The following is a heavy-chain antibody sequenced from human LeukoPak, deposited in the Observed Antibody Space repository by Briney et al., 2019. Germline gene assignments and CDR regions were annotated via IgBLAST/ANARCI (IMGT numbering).Heavy chain of an antibody. J-gene: IGHJ3*02. CDR2: IYYSGST. V-gene: IGHV4-59*01. D-gene: IGHD1-26*01. CDR1: GGSFSGYY. Sequence: SETLSLTCAVYGGSFSGYYWSWIRQPPGKGLEWIGYIYYSGSTNYNPSLKSRVTISVDTSKNQFSLKLSSVTAADTAVYFCATNRAGTYDRPFDIWGQGTMVTVSS. CDR3: ATNRAGTYDRPFDI.